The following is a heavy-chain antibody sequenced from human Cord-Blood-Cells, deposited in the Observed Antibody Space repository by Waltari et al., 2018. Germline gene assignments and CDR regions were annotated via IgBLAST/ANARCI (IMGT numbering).Heavy chain of an antibody. CDR1: GGTLSSYA. V-gene: IGHV1-69*01. CDR3: ARAIYCGGDCYSEFDP. J-gene: IGHJ5*02. CDR2: IIPIFGTA. Sequence: QVQLVQSGAEVKKPGSSVKVSCKASGGTLSSYAISLARQAPGQGLEWRGGIIPIFGTANYEKKFQGRVTITADESTSTAYMELSSLRSEDTAVYYCARAIYCGGDCYSEFDPWGQGTLVTVSS. D-gene: IGHD2-21*02.